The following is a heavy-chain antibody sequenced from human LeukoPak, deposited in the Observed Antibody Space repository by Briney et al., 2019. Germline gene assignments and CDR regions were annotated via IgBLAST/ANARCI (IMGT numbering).Heavy chain of an antibody. Sequence: SETLSLTCTVSGGSISSYYWSWIRQPPGKGLEWIGYIYYSGSTNYNPSLKSRVTISVDTSKNQFSLKLSSVTAADTAVYYCARDRDYYYGMDVWGQGTTVTVSS. J-gene: IGHJ6*02. CDR3: ARDRDYYYGMDV. D-gene: IGHD3-10*01. V-gene: IGHV4-59*01. CDR1: GGSISSYY. CDR2: IYYSGST.